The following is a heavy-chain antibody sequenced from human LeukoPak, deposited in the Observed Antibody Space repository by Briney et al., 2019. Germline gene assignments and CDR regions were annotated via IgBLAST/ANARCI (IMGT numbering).Heavy chain of an antibody. CDR2: ISSSSSSYI. D-gene: IGHD1-1*01. V-gene: IGHV3-21*01. J-gene: IGHJ5*02. CDR1: GFTFSSYS. Sequence: GGSLRLSCAASGFTFSSYSMNWVRQAPGKGLEWVSSISSSSSSYIYYADSVKGRFTISRDNAKDSLYLQMNSLRAEDTAVYYCARDRRTGTRNGFDPWGQGTLVTVSS. CDR3: ARDRRTGTRNGFDP.